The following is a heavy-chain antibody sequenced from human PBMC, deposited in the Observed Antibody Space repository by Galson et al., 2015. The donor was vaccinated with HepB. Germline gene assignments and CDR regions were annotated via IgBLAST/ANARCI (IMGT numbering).Heavy chain of an antibody. CDR3: AKADSSGYYSVDWYFDL. CDR1: GFTFGDYT. V-gene: IGHV3-43*01. J-gene: IGHJ2*01. D-gene: IGHD3-22*01. CDR2: ISWDGGST. Sequence: SLRLSCAAPGFTFGDYTMHWVRQAPGKGLEWVSLISWDGGSTYYADSVKGRFTISRDNSKNSLYLQMNSLRTEDTALYYYAKADSSGYYSVDWYFDLWGRGTLVTVSS.